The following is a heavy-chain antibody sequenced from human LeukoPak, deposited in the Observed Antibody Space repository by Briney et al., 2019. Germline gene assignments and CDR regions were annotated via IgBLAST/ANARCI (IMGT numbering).Heavy chain of an antibody. D-gene: IGHD3-22*01. CDR3: ARAGENYYDSSGYYYA. V-gene: IGHV1-46*01. J-gene: IGHJ5*02. CDR1: GYTFTSYY. CDR2: INPSGGST. Sequence: ASVKVSCKASGYTFTSYYMHWVRQAPGQGLEWKGIINPSGGSTSYAQKFQSRVTMTRDTSTSTVYMELSSLRSEDTAVYYCARAGENYYDSSGYYYAWGQGTLVTVSS.